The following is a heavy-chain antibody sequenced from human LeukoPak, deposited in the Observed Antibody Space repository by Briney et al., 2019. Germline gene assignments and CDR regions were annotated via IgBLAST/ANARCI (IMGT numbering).Heavy chain of an antibody. D-gene: IGHD5-18*01. CDR1: GFTFSSYA. CDR3: AKDRMVRSFNYGMDV. CDR2: ISGSGGSK. J-gene: IGHJ6*02. V-gene: IGHV3-23*01. Sequence: GGSLRLSCAASGFTFSSYAMSWVRQAPGKGLEWVSAISGSGGSKYYADSGKGRFTIYRDNSKNTLYLQMNSLRAEDTAVYYCAKDRMVRSFNYGMDVWGQGTTVTVSS.